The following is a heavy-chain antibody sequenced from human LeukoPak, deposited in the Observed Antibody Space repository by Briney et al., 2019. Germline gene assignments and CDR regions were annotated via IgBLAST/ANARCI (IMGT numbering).Heavy chain of an antibody. D-gene: IGHD1-26*01. CDR2: IYYSGST. CDR3: ARGGTVRNGMDV. Sequence: PSVTLSLTCTVSGGSISSYYWSWIRQPPGKGLEWIGYIYYSGSTNYNPSLKSRVNISVDTSRNQFSLKLSSVTAADTAVYYCARGGTVRNGMDVWGQGTTVTVSS. V-gene: IGHV4-59*01. J-gene: IGHJ6*02. CDR1: GGSISSYY.